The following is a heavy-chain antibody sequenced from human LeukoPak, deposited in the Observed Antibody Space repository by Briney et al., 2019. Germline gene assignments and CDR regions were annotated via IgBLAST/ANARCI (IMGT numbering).Heavy chain of an antibody. Sequence: GGSLRLSCAASGFTFSNYGMQWVRQAPGQGLEWVAVIWYDGSKKYYADSVKGRFIISRDDSKNTLYLQMNSLRAEDTALYYCARDYCSTTTCLDYWGRGTLVTVSS. CDR3: ARDYCSTTTCLDY. CDR2: IWYDGSKK. V-gene: IGHV3-33*01. D-gene: IGHD2-2*01. CDR1: GFTFSNYG. J-gene: IGHJ4*02.